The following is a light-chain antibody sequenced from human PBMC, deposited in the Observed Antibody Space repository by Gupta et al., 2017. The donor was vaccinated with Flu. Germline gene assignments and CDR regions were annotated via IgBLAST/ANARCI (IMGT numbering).Light chain of an antibody. V-gene: IGKV3-20*01. CDR2: HAS. Sequence: ELVLPQSPGTLSLSPGERATLSCRASQSVTNNFLAWHQQKPGQPPRLLIYHASSRATGIPDRFSGSGSGTNFTLTISRLEPEDFAVYFCHQYVSSPVTFGLGTKLEIK. CDR1: QSVTNNF. J-gene: IGKJ2*01. CDR3: HQYVSSPVT.